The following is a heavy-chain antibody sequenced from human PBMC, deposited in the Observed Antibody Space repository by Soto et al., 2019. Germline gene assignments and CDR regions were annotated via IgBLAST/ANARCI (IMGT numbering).Heavy chain of an antibody. CDR3: ARDRVAARPDYYYGMDV. D-gene: IGHD6-6*01. Sequence: QVQLQESGPGLVKPSQTLSLTCTVSGGSISSGGYYWSWIRQHPGKGLEWIGYIYYSGSTYYNPSLKSRVTISVDTSKNQFSLKLSSVTAADTAVYCCARDRVAARPDYYYGMDVWGQGTTVTVSS. J-gene: IGHJ6*02. V-gene: IGHV4-31*03. CDR2: IYYSGST. CDR1: GGSISSGGYY.